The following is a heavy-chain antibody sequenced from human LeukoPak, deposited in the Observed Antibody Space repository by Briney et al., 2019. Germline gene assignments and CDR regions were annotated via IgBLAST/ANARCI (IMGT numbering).Heavy chain of an antibody. CDR3: ARQGGTIFGVVIRDFDY. CDR1: GYSISSGYY. Sequence: SETLSLTCAVSGYSISSGYYWGWIRPPPEKVLEWLGSIYHSGSTYYNPSLKSRVTISVDTSKNQFYLKLSSVTAADTAVYYCARQGGTIFGVVIRDFDYWGQGTLVTVSS. V-gene: IGHV4-38-2*01. CDR2: IYHSGST. J-gene: IGHJ4*02. D-gene: IGHD3-3*01.